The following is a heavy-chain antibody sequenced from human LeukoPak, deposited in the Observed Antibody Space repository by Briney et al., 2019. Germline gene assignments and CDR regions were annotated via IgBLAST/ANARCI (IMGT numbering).Heavy chain of an antibody. D-gene: IGHD6-13*01. J-gene: IGHJ4*02. CDR1: GFTFSSYG. V-gene: IGHV3-21*01. CDR3: ARAVAAGLDY. Sequence: PGGSLRLSCAASGFTFSSYGMNWVRQAPGKGLEWVSSISSSSSYIYYADSVKGRFTISRDNAKNSLYLQMNSLRAEDTAVYYCARAVAAGLDYWGQGTLVTVSS. CDR2: ISSSSSYI.